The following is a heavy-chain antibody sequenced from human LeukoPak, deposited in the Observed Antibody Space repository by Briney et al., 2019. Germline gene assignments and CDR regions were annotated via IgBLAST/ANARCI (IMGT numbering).Heavy chain of an antibody. Sequence: GGSLRLSCAASGFTFSSYGMHWVRQAPGKGLEWVAVIWYDGSNKYYADSVKGRFTISRDNSKNTLYLQMNSLRAEDTAVYYCARDIAVAGTAILALDYWGQGTLVTVSS. CDR2: IWYDGSNK. CDR3: ARDIAVAGTAILALDY. CDR1: GFTFSSYG. J-gene: IGHJ4*02. V-gene: IGHV3-33*01. D-gene: IGHD6-19*01.